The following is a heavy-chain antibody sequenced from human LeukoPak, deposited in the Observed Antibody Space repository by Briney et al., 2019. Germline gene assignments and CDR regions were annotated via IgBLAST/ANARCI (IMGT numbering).Heavy chain of an antibody. Sequence: SVKVSCKASGGTFSSYAISWVRQAPGQGLEWMGGIIPIFGTANYAQKFQGRVTITADESTSTAYMELSSLRSEDTAVYYYASGEMATTTEGYYYMDVWGKGTTVTVSS. J-gene: IGHJ6*03. CDR1: GGTFSSYA. D-gene: IGHD5-24*01. CDR2: IIPIFGTA. V-gene: IGHV1-69*01. CDR3: ASGEMATTTEGYYYMDV.